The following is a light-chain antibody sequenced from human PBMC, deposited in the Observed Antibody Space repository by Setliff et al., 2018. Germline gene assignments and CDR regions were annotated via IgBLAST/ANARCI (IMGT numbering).Light chain of an antibody. Sequence: QSVLTQPPSASGSPGQSVTISCTGTSSVVGCYNYVSWYQQPPGKAPKLMIYEVTKRPPGVPARFSGSNSGNTASLTVSGLQAEDEADYYCSAYAGGSNFVFGTGTKVT. CDR2: EVT. CDR1: SSVVGCYNY. V-gene: IGLV2-8*01. J-gene: IGLJ1*01. CDR3: SAYAGGSNFV.